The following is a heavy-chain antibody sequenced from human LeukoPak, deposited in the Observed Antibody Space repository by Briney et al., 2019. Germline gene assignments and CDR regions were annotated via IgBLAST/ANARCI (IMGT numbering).Heavy chain of an antibody. V-gene: IGHV3-7*01. CDR2: IKEDGSKT. CDR3: VRDFQWSLES. J-gene: IGHJ5*02. CDR1: GFTFSTYW. D-gene: IGHD1-1*01. Sequence: GGSLRLSCAASGFTFSTYWMRWVRQAPGKGLEWVANIKEDGSKTYYVDSVKGRFTISRDNAKSSLYLQLNDLRAEDTAVYYCVRDFQWSLESWGQGTPVTVSS.